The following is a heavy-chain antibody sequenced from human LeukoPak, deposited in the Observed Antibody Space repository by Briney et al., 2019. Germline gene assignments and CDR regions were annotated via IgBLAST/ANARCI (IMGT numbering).Heavy chain of an antibody. J-gene: IGHJ3*02. Sequence: GESLKISCKGSGYSFTSYWIGWVRQMPGKGLEWVGIIYPGDSDTRYSPSFQGQVTISADRSISTAYLQWSSLKASDTAMYYCARGRSGNLDAFDIWGQGTMVTVSS. CDR1: GYSFTSYW. V-gene: IGHV5-51*01. CDR2: IYPGDSDT. CDR3: ARGRSGNLDAFDI. D-gene: IGHD1-14*01.